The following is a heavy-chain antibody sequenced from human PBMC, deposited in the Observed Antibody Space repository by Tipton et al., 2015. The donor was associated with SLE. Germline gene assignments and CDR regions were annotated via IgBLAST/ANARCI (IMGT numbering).Heavy chain of an antibody. J-gene: IGHJ4*02. CDR2: IYHSGST. CDR1: GYSISSGYY. Sequence: LRLSCTVSGYSISSGYYWGWIRQPPGKGLEWIGSIYHSGSTYYNPSLKSRVTISVDTSKNQFSLKLSSVTVADTAVYYCARGPEQWLVNPHYFDYWGQGTLVTVSS. V-gene: IGHV4-38-2*02. D-gene: IGHD6-19*01. CDR3: ARGPEQWLVNPHYFDY.